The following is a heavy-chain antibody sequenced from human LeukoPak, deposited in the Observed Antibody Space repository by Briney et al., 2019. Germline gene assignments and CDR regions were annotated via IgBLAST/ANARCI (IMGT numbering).Heavy chain of an antibody. CDR1: GFTFSNAW. J-gene: IGHJ1*01. CDR2: IKSKTDDGTT. CDR3: TTFPGYYEKT. V-gene: IGHV3-15*01. Sequence: GGSLRLSCAASGFTFSNAWMSWVRQAPGKGLEWVGRIKSKTDDGTTDYAAPVKGRFIISRDDSKNTLSLQMNSLKTEDTAVYYCTTFPGYYEKTWGQGTLVTVSS. D-gene: IGHD3-3*01.